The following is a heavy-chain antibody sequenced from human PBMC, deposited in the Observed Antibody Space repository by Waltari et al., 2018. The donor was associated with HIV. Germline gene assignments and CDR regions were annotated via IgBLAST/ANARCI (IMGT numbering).Heavy chain of an antibody. CDR3: ARGPSLRAFRGNLYFNSSLDV. D-gene: IGHD1-1*01. CDR1: GGSFSGFY. Sequence: QVQLQQWGAGQVKPSETLSLTCLLSGGSFSGFYWTVVRPPPGKGLEWIGEIDQSGASRFNPSLKRRITISMDTSRSHFALKLSPVSPADTAVYYCARGPSLRAFRGNLYFNSSLDVWGQGTTVTVSS. CDR2: IDQSGAS. V-gene: IGHV4-34*02. J-gene: IGHJ6*02.